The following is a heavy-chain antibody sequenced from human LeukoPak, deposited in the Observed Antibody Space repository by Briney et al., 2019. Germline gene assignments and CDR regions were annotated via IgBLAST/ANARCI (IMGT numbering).Heavy chain of an antibody. Sequence: PGGSLRLSCAASGFTFSSYGMHWVRQAPGKGLEWVAVISYDGSNKYYADSVKGRFTISRDNSKNTLYLQMNSLRAEDTAVYYYAKGYGSGSLDYWGQGTLVTVSS. CDR2: ISYDGSNK. CDR3: AKGYGSGSLDY. J-gene: IGHJ4*02. V-gene: IGHV3-30*18. CDR1: GFTFSSYG. D-gene: IGHD3-10*01.